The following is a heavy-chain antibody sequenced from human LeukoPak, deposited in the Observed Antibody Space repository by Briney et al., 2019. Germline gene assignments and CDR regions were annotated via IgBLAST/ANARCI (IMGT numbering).Heavy chain of an antibody. D-gene: IGHD3-22*01. J-gene: IGHJ5*02. V-gene: IGHV4-59*01. CDR3: ARNYDSSGYDWFDP. CDR1: GGSISSYY. CDR2: IYYSGST. Sequence: SETLSFTCTVAGGSISSYYWSWIRQPPGEGLEWSGYIYYSGSTNYNPSLKSRVTISVDTSKNQFSLKLSSVTAADTAVYYCARNYDSSGYDWFDPWGQGTLVTVSS.